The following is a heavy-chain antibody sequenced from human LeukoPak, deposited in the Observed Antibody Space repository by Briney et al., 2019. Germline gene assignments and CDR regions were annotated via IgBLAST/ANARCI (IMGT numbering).Heavy chain of an antibody. V-gene: IGHV1-46*01. CDR1: GYTFTSYY. D-gene: IGHD4-23*01. Sequence: ASVKVSCKASGYTFTSYYMHWVRQAPGQGLEWMGIINPSGGSTSYAQKFQGRVTMTRDTSTSTVYMELCSLRSEDTAVYYCARDRVYGGNSHYYYYGMDVWGQGTTVTVSS. CDR2: INPSGGST. CDR3: ARDRVYGGNSHYYYYGMDV. J-gene: IGHJ6*02.